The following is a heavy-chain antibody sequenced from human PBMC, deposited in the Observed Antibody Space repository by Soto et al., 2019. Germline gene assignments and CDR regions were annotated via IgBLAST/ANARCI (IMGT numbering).Heavy chain of an antibody. V-gene: IGHV4-39*01. J-gene: IGHJ4*02. CDR1: GDSISSSGSSYF. CDR2: IYYSGNT. D-gene: IGHD1-26*01. Sequence: SETLSLTCTVSGDSISSSGSSYFWAWIRQPPGKGLEWIGSIYYSGNTFYNPSLKSRLTISVDTSKNQFSLKLTSVTAADTALYYCARHASPLAPVVVGALRCWGQGTLVTVSS. CDR3: ARHASPLAPVVVGALRC.